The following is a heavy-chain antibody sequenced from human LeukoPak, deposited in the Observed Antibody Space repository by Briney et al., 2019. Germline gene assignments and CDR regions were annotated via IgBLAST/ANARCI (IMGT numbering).Heavy chain of an antibody. V-gene: IGHV3-23*01. CDR3: ANAAWLVTYYFDY. D-gene: IGHD6-19*01. CDR1: GFTFSSYA. J-gene: IGHJ4*02. Sequence: PGGSLRLSCAASGFTFSSYAMSWVRQALGKGLEWVSAISGSGGSTYYADSVKGRFTISRDNSKNTLYLQMNSLRAEDTAVYYCANAAWLVTYYFDYWGQGTLVTVSS. CDR2: ISGSGGST.